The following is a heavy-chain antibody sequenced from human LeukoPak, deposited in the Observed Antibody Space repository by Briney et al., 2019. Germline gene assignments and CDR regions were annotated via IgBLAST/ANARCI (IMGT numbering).Heavy chain of an antibody. CDR3: AKARGRITIFGVVIPALDY. J-gene: IGHJ4*02. D-gene: IGHD3-3*01. Sequence: GGSLRLSCAASGFTFSSYAMSWVRQAPGKGLEWVSAISGSGGSTYYADSVKGRFTISRDNSKNTLYLQMNSLRAEDTAVYYCAKARGRITIFGVVIPALDYWGQGTLVTVSS. V-gene: IGHV3-23*01. CDR2: ISGSGGST. CDR1: GFTFSSYA.